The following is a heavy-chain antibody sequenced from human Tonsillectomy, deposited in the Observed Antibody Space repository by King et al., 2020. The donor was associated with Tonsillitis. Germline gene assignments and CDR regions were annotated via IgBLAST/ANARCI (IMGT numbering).Heavy chain of an antibody. CDR2: ISPNSGGT. J-gene: IGHJ3*02. D-gene: IGHD3-10*01. Sequence: VQLVESGAEVKKPGASVKVSCKASGYTFTGYHMHWVRQARGQGLEWMGWISPNSGGTNYAQMFQGRVTMTRDTSITTAYMELSGLRSDDTAVDYCAKIGTAYGAFDIWGQGTMVTVSS. V-gene: IGHV1-2*02. CDR3: AKIGTAYGAFDI. CDR1: GYTFTGYH.